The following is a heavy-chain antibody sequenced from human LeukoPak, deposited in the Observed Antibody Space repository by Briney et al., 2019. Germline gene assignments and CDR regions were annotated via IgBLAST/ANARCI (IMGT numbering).Heavy chain of an antibody. D-gene: IGHD3-22*01. J-gene: IGHJ4*02. V-gene: IGHV5-51*01. CDR2: IYLGDSDT. Sequence: PGASLQISCKCSGDRFNNYWIGWVRQLPGKGLEWMGIIYLGDSDTRYSPSFQGQVTISADKSITTAYLQWSSLKASDTAMYYCARPSSGPFDYWGQGTLVTVSS. CDR3: ARPSSGPFDY. CDR1: GDRFNNYW.